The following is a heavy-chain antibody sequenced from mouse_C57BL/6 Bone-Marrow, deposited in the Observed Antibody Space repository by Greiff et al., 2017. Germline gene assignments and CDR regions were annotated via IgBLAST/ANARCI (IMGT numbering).Heavy chain of an antibody. V-gene: IGHV1-55*01. Sequence: QVQLQQPGAELVKPGASVKMSCKASGYTFTSYWITWVKQRPGHGLEWIGDIYPGSGSTNYNEKFKSKATLTVDTSSSTAYMQLSSLTSEDSAVYYCASDYDWYFDVWGTGTTVTVSS. CDR2: IYPGSGST. CDR3: ASDYDWYFDV. CDR1: GYTFTSYW. D-gene: IGHD2-4*01. J-gene: IGHJ1*03.